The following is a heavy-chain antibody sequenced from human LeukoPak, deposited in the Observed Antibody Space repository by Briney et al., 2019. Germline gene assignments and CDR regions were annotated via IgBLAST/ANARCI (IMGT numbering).Heavy chain of an antibody. CDR3: ARDIGRSWYFQH. V-gene: IGHV4-59*01. Sequence: PSETLSLTCTVSGGSISSYYWSWIRQPPGKGLEWIGYIYYSGSTNYNPSLKSRVTISVDTSKNQFSLKLSSVTAADTAVYYCARDIGRSWYFQHWGQGTLVTVSS. CDR2: IYYSGST. CDR1: GGSISSYY. D-gene: IGHD6-13*01. J-gene: IGHJ1*01.